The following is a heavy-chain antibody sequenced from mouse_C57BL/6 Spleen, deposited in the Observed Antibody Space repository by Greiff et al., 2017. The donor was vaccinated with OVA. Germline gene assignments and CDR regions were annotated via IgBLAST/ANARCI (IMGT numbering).Heavy chain of an antibody. V-gene: IGHV1-80*01. Sequence: QVQLQQSGAELVKPGASVKISCKASGYAFSSYWMNWVKQRPGKGLEWIGQIYPGDGDTNYNGKFKGKATLTADKSSSTAYMQLSSLTSEDSAVYFCARNDGYPHWYFDVWGTGTTVTVSS. CDR3: ARNDGYPHWYFDV. J-gene: IGHJ1*03. CDR1: GYAFSSYW. CDR2: IYPGDGDT. D-gene: IGHD2-3*01.